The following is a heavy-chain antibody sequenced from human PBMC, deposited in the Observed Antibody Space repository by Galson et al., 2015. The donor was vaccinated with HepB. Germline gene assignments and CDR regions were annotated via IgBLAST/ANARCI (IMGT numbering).Heavy chain of an antibody. J-gene: IGHJ3*02. Sequence: SVKVSCKASGGTFSSYAISWVRQAPGQGLEWMGGIIPIFGTANYAQKFQGRVTITADESTSTAYMELSSLRSEDTAVYYCARDGPLRIVAFDIWGQGTMVTVSS. V-gene: IGHV1-69*13. D-gene: IGHD2-15*01. CDR1: GGTFSSYA. CDR3: ARDGPLRIVAFDI. CDR2: IIPIFGTA.